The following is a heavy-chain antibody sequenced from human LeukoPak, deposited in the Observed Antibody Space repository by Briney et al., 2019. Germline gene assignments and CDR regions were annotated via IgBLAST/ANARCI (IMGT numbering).Heavy chain of an antibody. V-gene: IGHV3-23*01. CDR3: AKIKVYATYYSDY. CDR1: GFTFSKSA. D-gene: IGHD2/OR15-2a*01. Sequence: GGSLRLSCAASGFTFSKSAMAWVRHAPGKGLQWVSTISGGGDSTYYADSVRGRFTISRDNSKNTVYLQMDSLGPDDTAIYYCAKIKVYATYYSDYWGQGTLVTVSS. J-gene: IGHJ4*02. CDR2: ISGGGDST.